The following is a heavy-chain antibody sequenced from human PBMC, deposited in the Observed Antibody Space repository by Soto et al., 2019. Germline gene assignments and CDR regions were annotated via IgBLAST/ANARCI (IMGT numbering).Heavy chain of an antibody. Sequence: GQAVKISCEGSGYSFTSYWISWVRQMPGKGLEWMGRIDPSDSYTNYSPSFQGHVTMSADKSISTAYLQWSSLKASDTAMYYCARLDCSSTSCYHYGMDVWGQGPTFTVSS. D-gene: IGHD2-2*01. CDR2: IDPSDSYT. J-gene: IGHJ6*02. CDR1: GYSFTSYW. V-gene: IGHV5-10-1*01. CDR3: ARLDCSSTSCYHYGMDV.